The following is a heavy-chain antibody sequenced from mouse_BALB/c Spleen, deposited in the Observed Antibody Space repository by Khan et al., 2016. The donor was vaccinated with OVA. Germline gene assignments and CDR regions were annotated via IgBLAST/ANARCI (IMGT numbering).Heavy chain of an antibody. V-gene: IGHV1-81*01. CDR3: ARSYDSAGFTY. CDR1: GYTFSDYV. J-gene: IGHJ3*01. Sequence: QMQLEESGPELVKPGASVKMSCKASGYTFSDYVISWVKLRTGQGLEWIGDIYSGSGSTYYDEKFKGKVTLTADKHSSTAYMQLSSLPSEDSAAYSCARSYDSAGFTYWGQGTLVTVS. CDR2: IYSGSGST. D-gene: IGHD1-1*01.